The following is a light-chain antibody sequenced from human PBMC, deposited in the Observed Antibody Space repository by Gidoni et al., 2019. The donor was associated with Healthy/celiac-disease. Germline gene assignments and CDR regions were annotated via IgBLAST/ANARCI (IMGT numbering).Light chain of an antibody. CDR2: QDS. J-gene: IGLJ2*01. CDR3: QAWDSSVV. V-gene: IGLV3-1*01. CDR1: KLGDKY. Sequence: SYELTQPPSVSVSPGQTAHITCSGDKLGDKYSCWYQQKPGQSPVLVIYQDSKRPSGIPERFSGSNSGNTATLTISGTQAMDEADYYCQAWDSSVVFGGGTKLTVL.